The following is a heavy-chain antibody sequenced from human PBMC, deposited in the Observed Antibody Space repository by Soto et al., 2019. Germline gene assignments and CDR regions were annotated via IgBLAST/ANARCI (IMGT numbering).Heavy chain of an antibody. J-gene: IGHJ3*02. CDR1: GFTFSDYY. CDR2: ISSSSSYT. Sequence: QVQLVESGGGLVKPGGSLRLSCAASGFTFSDYYMSWIRQAPGKGLEWVSYISSSSSYTNYADSVKGRFTISRDNAKNSLYLQMNSLRAEDTAVYYCARDKLRRERDAFDIWGQGTMVTVSS. V-gene: IGHV3-11*05. D-gene: IGHD2-21*01. CDR3: ARDKLRRERDAFDI.